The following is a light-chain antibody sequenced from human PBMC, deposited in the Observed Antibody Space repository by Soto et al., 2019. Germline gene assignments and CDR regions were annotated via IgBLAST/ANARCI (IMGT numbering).Light chain of an antibody. Sequence: EIVMTQSPATLSVSLGERATRSCRASQSVGTDLAWYQQKPGQAPRLLIFGASTRATGIPARFSGSGSGTEFILTISSLQSEDSAVYYCHQYNYWPPETFGQGTKVDIK. V-gene: IGKV3-15*01. CDR3: HQYNYWPPET. CDR1: QSVGTD. CDR2: GAS. J-gene: IGKJ1*01.